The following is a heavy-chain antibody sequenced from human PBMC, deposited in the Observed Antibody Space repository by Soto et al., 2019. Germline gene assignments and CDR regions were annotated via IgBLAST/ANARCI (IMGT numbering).Heavy chain of an antibody. CDR1: GGSFSGYY. D-gene: IGHD7-27*01. Sequence: SETLSLTCAVYGGSFSGYYWSWIRQPPGKGLEWIGEINHSGSTNYNPSLKSRVTISVDTSKNQFSLKLSSVTAADTAVYYCAXELLTGVRSDAFDIWGQGTMVTVSS. CDR3: AXELLTGVRSDAFDI. J-gene: IGHJ3*02. CDR2: INHSGST. V-gene: IGHV4-34*01.